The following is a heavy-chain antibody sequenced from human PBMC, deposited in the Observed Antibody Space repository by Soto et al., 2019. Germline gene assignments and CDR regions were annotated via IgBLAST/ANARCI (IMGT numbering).Heavy chain of an antibody. D-gene: IGHD3-3*01. Sequence: SETLSLPCTVSGGSISSGGYYWSWIRQHPGKGLEWIGYIYYSGSTYYNPSLKSRVTISVDTSKNQFSLKLSSVTAADTAVYYCARDLSSDYFDYWGQGTLVTVSS. CDR1: GGSISSGGYY. CDR3: ARDLSSDYFDY. CDR2: IYYSGST. V-gene: IGHV4-31*03. J-gene: IGHJ4*02.